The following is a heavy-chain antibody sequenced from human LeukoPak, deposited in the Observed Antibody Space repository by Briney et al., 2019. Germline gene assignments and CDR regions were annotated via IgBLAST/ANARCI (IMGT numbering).Heavy chain of an antibody. D-gene: IGHD6-13*01. CDR2: IKQDGSEK. V-gene: IGHV3-7*03. J-gene: IGHJ4*02. Sequence: GGSLRLSCAASGFTFSSYGMHWVRQAPGKGLEWVANIKQDGSEKYYVDSVKGRFTISRDNSKNTLYLQMNSLRAEDTAVYYCAMAPGGYSSSWYDNYFDYWGQGTLVTVSS. CDR1: GFTFSSYG. CDR3: AMAPGGYSSSWYDNYFDY.